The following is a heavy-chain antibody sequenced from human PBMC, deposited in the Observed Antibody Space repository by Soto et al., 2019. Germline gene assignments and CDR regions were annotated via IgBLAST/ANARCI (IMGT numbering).Heavy chain of an antibody. Sequence: GGSLRLSCAASGFTFSSYTMHWVRQAPGKGLEWVSYISSSSTIYYADSVKGRFTISRDNAKNTPYLQMNSLRAEDTAVYYCASGGSSLNFDSWGQGTLVTVSS. D-gene: IGHD6-6*01. V-gene: IGHV3-48*04. CDR1: GFTFSSYT. CDR3: ASGGSSLNFDS. J-gene: IGHJ4*02. CDR2: ISSSSTI.